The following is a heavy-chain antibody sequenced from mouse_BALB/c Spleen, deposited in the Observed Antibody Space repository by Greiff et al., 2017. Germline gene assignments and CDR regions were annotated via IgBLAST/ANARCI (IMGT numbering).Heavy chain of an antibody. CDR2: IDPENGNT. J-gene: IGHJ3*01. Sequence: EVQLQQSGAELVRPGALVKLSCKASGFNIKDYYMHWVKQRPEQGLEWIGWIDPENGNTIYDPKFQGKASITADTSSNTAYLQLSSLTSEDTAVYYCARGNYRYWAWFAYWGQGTLVTVSA. D-gene: IGHD2-14*01. CDR1: GFNIKDYY. CDR3: ARGNYRYWAWFAY. V-gene: IGHV14-1*02.